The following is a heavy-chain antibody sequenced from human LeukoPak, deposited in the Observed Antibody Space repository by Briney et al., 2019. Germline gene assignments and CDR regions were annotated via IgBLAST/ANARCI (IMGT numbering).Heavy chain of an antibody. D-gene: IGHD5-24*01. CDR3: ARGIGSHGYKYFDY. J-gene: IGHJ4*02. Sequence: SETPSLTCAVYGGSFSGYYWSWIRQPPGKRLEWIGEINHSGSTNYNPSLKSRVTISVDTSKNQFSLKLSSVTAADTAVYYCARGIGSHGYKYFDYWGQETLVTVSS. CDR1: GGSFSGYY. CDR2: INHSGST. V-gene: IGHV4-34*01.